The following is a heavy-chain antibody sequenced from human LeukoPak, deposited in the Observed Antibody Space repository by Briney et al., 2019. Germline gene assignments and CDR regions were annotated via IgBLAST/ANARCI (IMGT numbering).Heavy chain of an antibody. CDR3: AREGQGYCSGGSCLPQAAYGMDV. J-gene: IGHJ6*02. CDR1: GGTFSSYA. Sequence: ASVKVSCKASGGTFSSYAMHWVRQAPGQGLEWMGWINAGNGNTKYSQKFQGRVTITGDTSASTAYMELSSLRSEDTAVYYCAREGQGYCSGGSCLPQAAYGMDVWGQGTTVTVSS. CDR2: INAGNGNT. V-gene: IGHV1-3*01. D-gene: IGHD2-15*01.